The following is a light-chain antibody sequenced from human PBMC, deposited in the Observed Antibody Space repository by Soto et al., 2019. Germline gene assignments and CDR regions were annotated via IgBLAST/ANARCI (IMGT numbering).Light chain of an antibody. CDR1: RSINTY. J-gene: IGKJ1*01. Sequence: DIQMTQSPSSLSASVGDRVTITCRASRSINTYVNWYQRSLGKAHDLLSYSASNLLTGVPSSFSGSGSGTDFSFTINYLLPEDFAIYYCQQTYRTPRTFGQGTKVDIK. CDR2: SAS. CDR3: QQTYRTPRT. V-gene: IGKV1-39*01.